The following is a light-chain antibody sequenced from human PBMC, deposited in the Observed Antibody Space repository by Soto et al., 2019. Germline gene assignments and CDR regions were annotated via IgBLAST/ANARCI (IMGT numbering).Light chain of an antibody. Sequence: SALTQPASVSGSPGQSITISCTGTSSDVGGYNYVSWYQQHPGKAPKVMIYDVSNRPSGVSNRFSGSKSGNTASLTISGLQAEDEADYYCSSYTSSSTLVLFGGGTKLTVL. J-gene: IGLJ2*01. V-gene: IGLV2-14*01. CDR3: SSYTSSSTLVL. CDR1: SSDVGGYNY. CDR2: DVS.